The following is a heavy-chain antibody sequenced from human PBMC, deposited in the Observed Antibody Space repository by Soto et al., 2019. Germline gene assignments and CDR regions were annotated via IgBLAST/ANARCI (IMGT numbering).Heavy chain of an antibody. J-gene: IGHJ6*02. D-gene: IGHD3-3*01. V-gene: IGHV1-18*01. CDR3: ERDSITIFRVVITGYYYYGMDV. CDR2: ISAYNGNT. CDR1: GYTFTSYS. Sequence: ASVKVSCKASGYTFTSYSISWVRQAPGQGLEGMGWISAYNGNTNYAQKLQGRVTMTTDTSTSTAYMELRSLRSDDTAVYYCERDSITIFRVVITGYYYYGMDVWGQGTTVTVSS.